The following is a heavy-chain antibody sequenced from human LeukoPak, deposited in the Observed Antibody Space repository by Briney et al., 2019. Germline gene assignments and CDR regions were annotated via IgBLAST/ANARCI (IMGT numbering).Heavy chain of an antibody. Sequence: ASETLSLTCAVSGASIRSGDYYWSWIRQPPGKGLEWIGYIYDSGSTYYNPSLKSRVTISVDTSKNQFSLKLSSVTAADTAVYYCARGHSITIFGVVIRNNWFDPWGQGTLVTVSS. D-gene: IGHD3-3*01. CDR2: IYDSGST. J-gene: IGHJ5*02. V-gene: IGHV4-30-4*01. CDR1: GASIRSGDYY. CDR3: ARGHSITIFGVVIRNNWFDP.